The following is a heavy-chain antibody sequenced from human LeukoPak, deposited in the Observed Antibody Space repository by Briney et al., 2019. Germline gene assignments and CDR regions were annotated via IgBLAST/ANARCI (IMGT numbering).Heavy chain of an antibody. Sequence: GGSLRLSCAASGFTFSSYWMSWVRQAPGKGLEWVSSISSSSSYIYYADSVKGRFTISRDNAKNSLYLQMNSLRAEDTAVYYCARLGFTSPPDYWGQGTLVTVSS. J-gene: IGHJ4*02. CDR1: GFTFSSYW. CDR2: ISSSSSYI. V-gene: IGHV3-21*01. CDR3: ARLGFTSPPDY. D-gene: IGHD6-6*01.